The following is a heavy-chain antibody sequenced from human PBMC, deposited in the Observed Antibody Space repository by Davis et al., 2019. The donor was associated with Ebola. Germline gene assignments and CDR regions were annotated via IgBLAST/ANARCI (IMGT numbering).Heavy chain of an antibody. CDR3: ARDPPTYSGYDFYYYYYGMDV. CDR2: INPSGGST. D-gene: IGHD5-12*01. V-gene: IGHV1-46*01. Sequence: ASVKVSCKASGYTFTSYYMHWVRQAPGQGLEWMGIINPSGGSTSYAQKFQGRVTMTRDTSTSTVYMELRSLRSDDTAVYYCARDPPTYSGYDFYYYYYGMDVWGQGTTVTVSS. CDR1: GYTFTSYY. J-gene: IGHJ6*02.